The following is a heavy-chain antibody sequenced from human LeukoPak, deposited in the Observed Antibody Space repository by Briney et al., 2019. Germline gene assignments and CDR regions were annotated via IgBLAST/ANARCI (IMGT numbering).Heavy chain of an antibody. Sequence: ASVKVSCKASGYTFSNYYMKWVRQAPGQGLEWMGIINPVGGSTSYAQKFQGRVTMTRDTSTSTVYMELSSLRYEDTAVYYCARGYSCDSVLDYWGQGTLVTVSS. V-gene: IGHV1-46*01. CDR3: ARGYSCDSVLDY. CDR1: GYTFSNYY. D-gene: IGHD5-18*01. CDR2: INPVGGST. J-gene: IGHJ4*02.